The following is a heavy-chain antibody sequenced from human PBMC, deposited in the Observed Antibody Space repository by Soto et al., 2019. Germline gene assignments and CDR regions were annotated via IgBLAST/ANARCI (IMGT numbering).Heavy chain of an antibody. CDR2: ISSSGSTI. CDR1: GFTFSDYY. V-gene: IGHV3-11*01. CDR3: AKCDRRYYYSSGYYFPPDY. Sequence: GGSLRLSCAASGFTFSDYYMSWIRQAPGKGLEWVSYISSSGSTIYYADSVKGRFTISGDNAKNSLYLQMNSLRAEDTAVYYCAKCDRRYYYSSGYYFPPDYWGQGTLVTVSS. D-gene: IGHD3-22*01. J-gene: IGHJ4*02.